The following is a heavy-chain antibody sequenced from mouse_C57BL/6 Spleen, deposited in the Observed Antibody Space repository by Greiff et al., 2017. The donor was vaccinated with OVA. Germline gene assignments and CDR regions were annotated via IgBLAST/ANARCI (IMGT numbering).Heavy chain of an antibody. Sequence: VQGVESGPGLVQPSQSLSITCTVSGFSLTSYGVHWVRQSPGKGLEWLGVIWSGGSTDYNAAFISRLSISKDNSKSQVFFKMNSLQADDTAIYYCARRNSNYGGYYAMDYWGQGTSVTVSS. CDR2: IWSGGST. CDR3: ARRNSNYGGYYAMDY. CDR1: GFSLTSYG. D-gene: IGHD2-5*01. J-gene: IGHJ4*01. V-gene: IGHV2-2*01.